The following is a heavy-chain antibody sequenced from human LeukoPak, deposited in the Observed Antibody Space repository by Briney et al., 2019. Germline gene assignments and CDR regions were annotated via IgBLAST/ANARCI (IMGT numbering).Heavy chain of an antibody. V-gene: IGHV3-64D*06. CDR1: GFTFSRYG. Sequence: GGSLRLSCSASGFTFSRYGMNWVRQAPGKGLEYVSAISSNGGSTYYADSVKGRLTISRDNSKNTLNLQMNSLGTEDTGVYYCVTEGFDIWGQGTMVSVSS. CDR3: VTEGFDI. J-gene: IGHJ3*02. CDR2: ISSNGGST.